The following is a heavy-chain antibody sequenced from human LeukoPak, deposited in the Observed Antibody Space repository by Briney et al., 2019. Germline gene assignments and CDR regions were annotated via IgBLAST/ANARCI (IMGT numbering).Heavy chain of an antibody. J-gene: IGHJ4*02. V-gene: IGHV5-51*01. CDR1: GYSLTSYW. Sequence: GESLKISCKGSGYSLTSYWIGWVRQMPGKGLEWMGIIYPGDSDTIYSPSFQGQVTISADKSVSTAYLQWSSLKASDTAIYYCARVHGTHLGYFDYWGQGTLVTVSS. D-gene: IGHD7-27*01. CDR3: ARVHGTHLGYFDY. CDR2: IYPGDSDT.